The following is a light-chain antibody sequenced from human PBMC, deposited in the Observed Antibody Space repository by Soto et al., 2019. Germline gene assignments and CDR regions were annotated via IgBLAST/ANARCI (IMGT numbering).Light chain of an antibody. CDR3: QAYDNTLRGWV. Sequence: QSVLTQPPSVSGAPGQTVTISCTGSSSNFGAGHAVHWYQQLPGTAPKLLIYSDFNRPSGVPARLSGSRSGTSASLAITGLQAEDEASYSCQAYDNTLRGWVFGGGTKLTVL. J-gene: IGLJ3*02. CDR2: SDF. V-gene: IGLV1-40*01. CDR1: SSNFGAGHA.